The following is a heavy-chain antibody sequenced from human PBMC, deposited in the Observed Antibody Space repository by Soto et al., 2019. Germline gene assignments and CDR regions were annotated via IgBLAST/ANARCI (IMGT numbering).Heavy chain of an antibody. CDR3: AKILGYCSSSSCSKDYYYYYGLDV. J-gene: IGHJ6*02. V-gene: IGHV3-30*18. CDR1: GFTFSTYG. CDR2: ISYDGGNK. D-gene: IGHD2-15*01. Sequence: GGSLRLSCAASGFTFSTYGMHWVRQAPGKGLEWVAVISYDGGNKYYADSVKGRFTISRDNSKNTLFLQMNSLRAEDTAVYYCAKILGYCSSSSCSKDYYYYYGLDVWGLGTTVTDSS.